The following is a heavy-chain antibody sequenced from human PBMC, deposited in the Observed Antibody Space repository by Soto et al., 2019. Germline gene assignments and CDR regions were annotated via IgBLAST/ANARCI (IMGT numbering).Heavy chain of an antibody. Sequence: ASVKVSCKASGYTFTSYGISWVLQAPGQGLEWMGWISAYNGNTNYAQKLQGRVTMTTDTSTSTAYMELRSLRSDDTAVYYCARSIAARRDYYYYGMDVWGQGTTVTVSS. J-gene: IGHJ6*02. CDR2: ISAYNGNT. D-gene: IGHD6-6*01. CDR3: ARSIAARRDYYYYGMDV. CDR1: GYTFTSYG. V-gene: IGHV1-18*04.